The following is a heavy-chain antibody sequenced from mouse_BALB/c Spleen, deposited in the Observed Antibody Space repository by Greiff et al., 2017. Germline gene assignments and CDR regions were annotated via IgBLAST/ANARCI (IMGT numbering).Heavy chain of an antibody. CDR1: GYTFTSYD. CDR3: ERGGNYYRYEDDSFDY. Sequence: QVQLQQSGPELVKPGASVKISCKASGYTFTSYDINWVKQRPGQGLEWIGWIYPGDGSTKYTEKFKGKATLTADKSSSTAYMQLSSLTSENSAVSFCERGGNYYRYEDDSFDYWGQGTTLTVSS. CDR2: IYPGDGST. D-gene: IGHD2-14*01. V-gene: IGHV1S56*01. J-gene: IGHJ2*01.